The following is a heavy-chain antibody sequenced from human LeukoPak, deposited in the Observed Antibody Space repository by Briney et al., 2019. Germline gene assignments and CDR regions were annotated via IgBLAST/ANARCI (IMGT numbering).Heavy chain of an antibody. D-gene: IGHD3-22*01. Sequence: SETLSLTCTVSGGSISSGDYYWSWIRQPPGKGLEWIGYIYYSGSTYYSPSLKSRVTISVDTSKNQFSLKLSSVTAADTAVYYCARVAYDSSGYYQYYFDYWGQGTLVTVSS. V-gene: IGHV4-30-4*08. CDR2: IYYSGST. CDR3: ARVAYDSSGYYQYYFDY. CDR1: GGSISSGDYY. J-gene: IGHJ4*02.